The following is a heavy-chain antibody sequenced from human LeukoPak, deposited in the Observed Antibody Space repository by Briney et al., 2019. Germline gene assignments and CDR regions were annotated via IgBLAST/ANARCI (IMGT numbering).Heavy chain of an antibody. V-gene: IGHV3-9*01. D-gene: IGHD6-6*01. J-gene: IGHJ6*02. CDR1: GFTFYDYA. Sequence: GGSLRLSCAASGFTFYDYAMHWVRHAPGKGLEWVSGISWNSGSIGYADSVKGRFTISGDNAKNSLYLQMNSLRAEDTALYYCAKDISPTPSIAARRYGMDVWGQGTTVTVSS. CDR3: AKDISPTPSIAARRYGMDV. CDR2: ISWNSGSI.